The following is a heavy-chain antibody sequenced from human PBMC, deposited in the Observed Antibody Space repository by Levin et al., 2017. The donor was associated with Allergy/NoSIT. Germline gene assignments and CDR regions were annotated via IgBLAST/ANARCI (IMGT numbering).Heavy chain of an antibody. CDR3: ARKYRDGGNWYYFDD. V-gene: IGHV2-70*04. D-gene: IGHD4-23*01. Sequence: SGPTLVKPTQTLTLTCTFSGFSLSTSGMRVSWIRQPPGKALEWLAHIDWENEKFYITSLKTRVTLSKHTSKNQVVLTMTNLDPVDTATYSCARKYRDGGNWYYFDDWGQGTLVTVSS. CDR2: IDWENEK. J-gene: IGHJ4*02. CDR1: GFSLSTSGMR.